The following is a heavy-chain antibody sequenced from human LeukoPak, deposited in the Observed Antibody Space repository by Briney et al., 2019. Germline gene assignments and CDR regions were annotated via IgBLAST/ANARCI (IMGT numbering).Heavy chain of an antibody. CDR3: ARLRMELDY. Sequence: SETLSLTCTVSGGSISSSSYYWGWIRQPPGKGLEWIGSIYYSGSTYYNPSLKSRVTISVDTSKNQFSLKLSSVTTADTAVYYCARLRMELDYWGQGTLVTVSS. D-gene: IGHD1-1*01. V-gene: IGHV4-39*01. J-gene: IGHJ4*02. CDR1: GGSISSSSYY. CDR2: IYYSGST.